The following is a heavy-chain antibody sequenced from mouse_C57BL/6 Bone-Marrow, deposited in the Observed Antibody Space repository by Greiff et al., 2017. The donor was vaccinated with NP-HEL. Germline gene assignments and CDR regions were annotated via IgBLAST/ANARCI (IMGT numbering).Heavy chain of an antibody. CDR1: GYTFTSYW. Sequence: QVQLQQPGAELVMPGASVKLSCKASGYTFTSYWMHWVKQRPGQGLEWIGEIDPSDSYTNYNQKFKGKSTLTVDKSSSTAYMQLSSLTSEDSAVYYCARGSLPYYAMDYWGQGTSVTVSS. CDR3: ARGSLPYYAMDY. V-gene: IGHV1-69*01. J-gene: IGHJ4*01. CDR2: IDPSDSYT.